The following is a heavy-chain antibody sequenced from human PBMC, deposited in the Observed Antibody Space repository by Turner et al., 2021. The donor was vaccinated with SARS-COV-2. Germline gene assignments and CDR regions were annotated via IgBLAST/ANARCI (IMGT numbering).Heavy chain of an antibody. CDR2: IYSGGST. CDR1: GFIVSSNY. Sequence: EVQLVESGGGLIQPGGSLRLSCAASGFIVSSNYMSWVRQAPGKGLEWVSVIYSGGSTYYADSVKGRFTISRDNSKNTLYLQMNSLRAEYTAVYYCARDYGDFYFDYWGQGTLVTVSS. D-gene: IGHD4-17*01. V-gene: IGHV3-53*01. J-gene: IGHJ4*02. CDR3: ARDYGDFYFDY.